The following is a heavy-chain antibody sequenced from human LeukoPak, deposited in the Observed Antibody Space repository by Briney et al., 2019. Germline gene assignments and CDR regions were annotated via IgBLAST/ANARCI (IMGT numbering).Heavy chain of an antibody. CDR2: IYYSGST. V-gene: IGHV4-59*08. CDR3: ASSYYDSYGMDV. J-gene: IGHJ6*02. Sequence: SETLSLTCTVSGGSTSSYYRSWIRQSPGKGLEWIGYIYYSGSTNYNPSLKSRVTISVDTSKNQFSLKLSSVTAADTAVYYCASSYYDSYGMDVWGQGTTVTVSS. D-gene: IGHD3-3*01. CDR1: GGSTSSYY.